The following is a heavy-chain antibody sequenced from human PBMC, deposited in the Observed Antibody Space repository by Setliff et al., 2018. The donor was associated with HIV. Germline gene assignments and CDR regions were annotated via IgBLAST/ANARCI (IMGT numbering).Heavy chain of an antibody. CDR2: INAGNGNT. D-gene: IGHD2-15*01. Sequence: ASVKVSCKASGYTFSSHSIHWVRQAPGQVLEWMGWINAGNGNTKYSQKFQRRSTITRDTSASTVFMELSSLTSEDTAVYYCARDGCDGNKCYLYNWFDPWGQGTLVTVSS. J-gene: IGHJ5*02. CDR1: GYTFSSHS. CDR3: ARDGCDGNKCYLYNWFDP. V-gene: IGHV1-3*01.